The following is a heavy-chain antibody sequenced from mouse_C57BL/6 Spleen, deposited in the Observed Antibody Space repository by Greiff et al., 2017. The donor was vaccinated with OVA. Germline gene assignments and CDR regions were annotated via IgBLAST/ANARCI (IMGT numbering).Heavy chain of an antibody. CDR1: GFTFTDYY. V-gene: IGHV7-3*01. Sequence: EVKLMESGGGLVQPGGSLSLSCAASGFTFTDYYMSWVRQPPGKALEWLGFIRNKANGYTTEYSASVKGRFTISRDNSQSILYLQMNALRAEDSATYYGASSPNWDGRYLDVWGTGTTVTVSS. CDR2: IRNKANGYTT. J-gene: IGHJ1*03. D-gene: IGHD4-1*01. CDR3: ASSPNWDGRYLDV.